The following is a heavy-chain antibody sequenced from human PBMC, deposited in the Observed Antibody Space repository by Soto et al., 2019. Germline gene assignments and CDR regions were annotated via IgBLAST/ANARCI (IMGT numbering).Heavy chain of an antibody. Sequence: QVQLVQSGAEVKKPGASMKVSCKASGYTFTDYYIHWVRQAPGQGLEWMGWVNPNTGGTKYAQRFQGRVTMTRDTPLKTAYVDLTRLTSDDTAVYYCARFRRTSPDSYWGQGTLVTVSS. CDR2: VNPNTGGT. CDR3: ARFRRTSPDSY. J-gene: IGHJ4*02. CDR1: GYTFTDYY. V-gene: IGHV1-2*02.